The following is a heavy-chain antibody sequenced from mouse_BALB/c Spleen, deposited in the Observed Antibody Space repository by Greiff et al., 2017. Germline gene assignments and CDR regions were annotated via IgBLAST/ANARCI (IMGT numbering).Heavy chain of an antibody. V-gene: IGHV5-4*02. Sequence: EVMLVESGGGLVKPGGSLKLSCAASGFTFSDYYMYWVRQTPEKRLEWVATISDGGSYTYYPDSVKGRFTISRDNAKNNLYLQMSSLKSEDTAMYYCARDAGRDFDYWGQGTTLTVSS. CDR3: ARDAGRDFDY. CDR2: ISDGGSYT. CDR1: GFTFSDYY. D-gene: IGHD3-3*01. J-gene: IGHJ2*01.